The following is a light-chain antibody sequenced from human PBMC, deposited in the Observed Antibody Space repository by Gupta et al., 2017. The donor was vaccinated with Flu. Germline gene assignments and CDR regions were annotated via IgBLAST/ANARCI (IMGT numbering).Light chain of an antibody. CDR1: QDISTY. CDR2: DAS. V-gene: IGKV1-33*01. Sequence: DIQTTQSPSSLSASVGDRVTITCQASQDISTYLSWYQHKPGKAPKLLICDASTLQTGVPSSFSGRGSGTDFTFTISSLQPEDIGTYYCQQYGNLPLTFGGGTKVEIK. J-gene: IGKJ4*01. CDR3: QQYGNLPLT.